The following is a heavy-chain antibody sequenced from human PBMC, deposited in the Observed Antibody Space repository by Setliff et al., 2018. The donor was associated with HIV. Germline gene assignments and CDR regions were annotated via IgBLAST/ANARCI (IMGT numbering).Heavy chain of an antibody. CDR1: GYSFTSYW. Sequence: PGESLKISCPGSGYSFTSYWIAWVRQMPGKGLEWMGIIYPGDSDTRYSPSFQGQVTISADKSISTAYLQWRSLQASDTAVYYCARRTRRRGSSYGNIDYWGQGTLVTVSS. D-gene: IGHD5-18*01. CDR2: IYPGDSDT. V-gene: IGHV5-51*01. CDR3: ARRTRRRGSSYGNIDY. J-gene: IGHJ4*02.